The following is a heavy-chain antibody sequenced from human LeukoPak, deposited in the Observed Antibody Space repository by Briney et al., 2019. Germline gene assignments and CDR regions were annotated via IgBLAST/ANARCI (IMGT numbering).Heavy chain of an antibody. CDR2: IIPIFGTA. CDR3: ASSPRGYSYGTYFDY. J-gene: IGHJ4*02. V-gene: IGHV1-69*05. D-gene: IGHD5-18*01. Sequence: GSSVKVSCKASGGTFSSYAISWVRQAPGQGLEWMGGIIPIFGTANYAQKFQDRVTITTDESTSTAYMELSSLRSEDTAVYYCASSPRGYSYGTYFDYWGQGTLVTVSS. CDR1: GGTFSSYA.